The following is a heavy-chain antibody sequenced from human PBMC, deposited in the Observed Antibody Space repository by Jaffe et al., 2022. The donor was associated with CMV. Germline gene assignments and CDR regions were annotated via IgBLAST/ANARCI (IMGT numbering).Heavy chain of an antibody. J-gene: IGHJ6*02. CDR3: ARQVKKYSGSSDYYYGMDV. D-gene: IGHD6-6*01. V-gene: IGHV4-39*01. CDR2: IYYRGTT. Sequence: QLQLQESGPGLVKSSETLSLTCTVSGGSISNTDYYWGWIRQPPGKGLEWIGSIYYRGTTYYNPSLESRVTISVDTSKNQFSLRLSSVTAADTAVYYCARQVKKYSGSSDYYYGMDVWGQGTTVTVSS. CDR1: GGSISNTDYY.